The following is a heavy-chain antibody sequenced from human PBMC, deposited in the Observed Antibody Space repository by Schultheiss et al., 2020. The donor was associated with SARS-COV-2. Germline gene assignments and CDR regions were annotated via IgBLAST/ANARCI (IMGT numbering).Heavy chain of an antibody. CDR2: IYYSGST. D-gene: IGHD5-24*01. V-gene: IGHV4-31*03. Sequence: SETLSLTCTVSGGSISSGGYYWSWIRQHPGKGLEWIGYIYYSGSTYYNPSLKSRVTISLDRSKNQFSLQLRFVTPEDTAVYYCASPGPRDGYNFDIWGQGTMVTVSS. CDR1: GGSISSGGYY. J-gene: IGHJ3*02. CDR3: ASPGPRDGYNFDI.